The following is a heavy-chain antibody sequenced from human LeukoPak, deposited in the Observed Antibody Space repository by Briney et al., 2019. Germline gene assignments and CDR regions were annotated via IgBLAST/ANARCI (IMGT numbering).Heavy chain of an antibody. J-gene: IGHJ4*02. Sequence: SEALSLTCAVYGGSFSGYYWSLIRQPPGKGLEWIGKSNHSGSTNYSPSLKSRVTISVDTSKNQFSLKLSSVTAADTAVYYCARGPTEELSLTGGDYWGQGTLVTVSS. V-gene: IGHV4-34*01. D-gene: IGHD3-16*02. CDR1: GGSFSGYY. CDR3: ARGPTEELSLTGGDY. CDR2: SNHSGST.